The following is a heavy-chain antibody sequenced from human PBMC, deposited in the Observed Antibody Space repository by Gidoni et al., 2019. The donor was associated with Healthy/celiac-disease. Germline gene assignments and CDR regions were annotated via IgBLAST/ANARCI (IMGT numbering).Heavy chain of an antibody. J-gene: IGHJ4*02. D-gene: IGHD1-7*01. CDR2: IWYDGSNK. CDR1: GFTFSSYG. V-gene: IGHV3-33*01. Sequence: QVQLVESGGGVVQPGRSLRLSCAAPGFTFSSYGMHWVRQAPGKGLEWVAVIWYDGSNKYYADSVKGRFTISRDNSKNTLYLQMNSLRAEDTAVYYCARVLQTWNYVGGVDYWGQGTLVTVSS. CDR3: ARVLQTWNYVGGVDY.